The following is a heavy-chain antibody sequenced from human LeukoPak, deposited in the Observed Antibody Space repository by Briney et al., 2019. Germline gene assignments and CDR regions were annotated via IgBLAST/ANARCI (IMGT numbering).Heavy chain of an antibody. CDR2: IYYRGST. Sequence: PSETLSLTCTVSGGSISSTIYYWGWIRQPPGKGLEWIGSIYYRGSTYYNPSLKSRVAISVDTSKNQLSLKLSSVTAADTAVYYCARDRKDGYNDYWGQGTLVTVSS. CDR3: ARDRKDGYNDY. CDR1: GGSISSTIYY. J-gene: IGHJ4*02. V-gene: IGHV4-39*07. D-gene: IGHD5-24*01.